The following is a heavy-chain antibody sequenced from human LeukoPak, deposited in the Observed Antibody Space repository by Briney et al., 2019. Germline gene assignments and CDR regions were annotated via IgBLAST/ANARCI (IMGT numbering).Heavy chain of an antibody. CDR1: GGSFSGYY. CDR2: INHSGST. J-gene: IGHJ4*02. CDR3: ASGSRYSSSWYDY. V-gene: IGHV4-34*01. D-gene: IGHD6-13*01. Sequence: SETLSLTCAVYGGSFSGYYWSWIRQPPGKGLEWIGEINHSGSTNYNPSLKSRVTISVDTSKTQFSLKLSSGTAADTAVYYCASGSRYSSSWYDYWGGETLVTVSS.